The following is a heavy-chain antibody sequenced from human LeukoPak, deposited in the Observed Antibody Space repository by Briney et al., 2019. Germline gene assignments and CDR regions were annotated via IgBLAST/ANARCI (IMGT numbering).Heavy chain of an antibody. J-gene: IGHJ4*02. CDR2: INTDGSST. CDR1: GFTFTRYW. V-gene: IGHV3-74*01. CDR3: AKSATTGTTFTIDY. Sequence: GGSLRLSCAASGFTFTRYWMHWVRQAPGKGLVWVSRINTDGSSTAYADSVKGRFTISRDNSKNTLYLQMNSLRAEDTAVYYCAKSATTGTTFTIDYWGQGTLVTVSS. D-gene: IGHD1-1*01.